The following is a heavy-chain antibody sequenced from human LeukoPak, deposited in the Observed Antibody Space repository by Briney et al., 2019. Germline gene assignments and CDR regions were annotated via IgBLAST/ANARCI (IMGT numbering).Heavy chain of an antibody. CDR1: GSTFSSYS. Sequence: GGSLRLSCAASGSTFSSYSMNWVRQAPGKGLEWVSYISSSSSTIYYADSVKGRFTISRDNAKNSLYLQMNSLRAEDTAVYYCARDRRDYYGSGSRFDPWGQGTLVTVSS. V-gene: IGHV3-48*04. J-gene: IGHJ5*02. CDR3: ARDRRDYYGSGSRFDP. CDR2: ISSSSSTI. D-gene: IGHD3-10*01.